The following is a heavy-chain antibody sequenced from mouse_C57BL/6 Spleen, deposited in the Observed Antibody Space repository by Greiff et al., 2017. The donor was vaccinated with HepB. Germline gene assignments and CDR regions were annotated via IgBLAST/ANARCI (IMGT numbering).Heavy chain of an antibody. CDR2: IDPENGDT. CDR1: GFNIKDDY. V-gene: IGHV14-4*01. D-gene: IGHD1-1*01. CDR3: TTYYGSSYDYFDY. Sequence: EVQLQQSGAELVRPGASVKLSCTASGFNIKDDYMHWVKQRPEQGLEWIGWIDPENGDTEYASKFQGKATITADTSSNTAYLQLSSLTSEDTAVYYCTTYYGSSYDYFDYWGQGTTLTVSS. J-gene: IGHJ2*01.